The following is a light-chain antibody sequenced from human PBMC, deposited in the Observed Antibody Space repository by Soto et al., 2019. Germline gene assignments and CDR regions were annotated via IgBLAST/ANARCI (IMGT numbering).Light chain of an antibody. CDR2: AAS. CDR3: QQSYSIPYT. CDR1: QTISTH. Sequence: DIQMTQSPSSLSVSVGDRVTITCRASQTISTHFNWYQRKAGEAPKFLIYAASSLQSGVPSRFSGSGSGTDFTLTISSLQPEDFATYYCQQSYSIPYTFGQGTTLEIK. J-gene: IGKJ2*01. V-gene: IGKV1-39*01.